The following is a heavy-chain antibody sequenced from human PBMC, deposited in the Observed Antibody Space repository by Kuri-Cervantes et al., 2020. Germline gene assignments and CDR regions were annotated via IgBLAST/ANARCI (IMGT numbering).Heavy chain of an antibody. Sequence: GESLKISCAASGFTFSSYSMNWVRQAPGKGLEWVSSISSSSSYIYYADSVKGRFTISRDNAKNSLYLQMNSLRAEDTAVYYCARVNVVVPGAIGEDYYYYMDVWGKGTTVTVSS. CDR3: ARVNVVVPGAIGEDYYYYMDV. D-gene: IGHD2-2*02. CDR1: GFTFSSYS. CDR2: ISSSSSYI. J-gene: IGHJ6*03. V-gene: IGHV3-21*01.